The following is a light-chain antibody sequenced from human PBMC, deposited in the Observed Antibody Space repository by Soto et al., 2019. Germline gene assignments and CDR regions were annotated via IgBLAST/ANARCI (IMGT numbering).Light chain of an antibody. CDR3: QQYGSSPYT. Sequence: EIVLTQSPGTLSLSPGERATLSCRASQSVSSSYLAWYQQKPGQAPRLLIYDASSRATGIPDRFSGSGSGTDFTLTISRLEPDDFAVYFCQQYGSSPYTCGQGTKLEIK. V-gene: IGKV3-20*01. CDR1: QSVSSSY. CDR2: DAS. J-gene: IGKJ2*01.